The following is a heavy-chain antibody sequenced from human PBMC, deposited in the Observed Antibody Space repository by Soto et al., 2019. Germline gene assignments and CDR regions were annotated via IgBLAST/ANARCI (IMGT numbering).Heavy chain of an antibody. CDR2: ISGSSSTM. D-gene: IGHD2-8*02. CDR1: GFTFSRYR. CDR3: ARASCTGGTCDVPYYHYMDV. V-gene: IGHV3-48*01. Sequence: GGSLRLSCAASGFTFSRYRMKWVRQAPGKGLEWVSYISGSSSTMYYADSVRGRFTNSRGNAKNLLFLQMNSLRAEDTAVYYSARASCTGGTCDVPYYHYMDVWGKGTTVTVSS. J-gene: IGHJ6*03.